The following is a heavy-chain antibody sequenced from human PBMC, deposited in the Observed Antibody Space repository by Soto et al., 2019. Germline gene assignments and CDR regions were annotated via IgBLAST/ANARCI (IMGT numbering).Heavy chain of an antibody. D-gene: IGHD1-1*01. Sequence: QVHLVQSGAEVRKPGASVKVSCKGSGYTFTSSGIAWVRQDPGQGLEWMGWISAHNDNTNYAQKVQGRVTVTRDTSASTAYMELRKLRSDDTAVYCCARGRYGDYWGQGALVTVSS. J-gene: IGHJ4*02. V-gene: IGHV1-18*01. CDR2: ISAHNDNT. CDR3: ARGRYGDY. CDR1: GYTFTSSG.